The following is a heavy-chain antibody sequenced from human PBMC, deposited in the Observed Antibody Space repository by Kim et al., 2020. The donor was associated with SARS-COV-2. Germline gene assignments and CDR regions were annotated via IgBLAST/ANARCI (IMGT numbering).Heavy chain of an antibody. D-gene: IGHD3-22*01. CDR2: IYYSGST. Sequence: SETLSLTCTVSGGSISSSSYYWGWIRQPPGKGLEWIGSIYYSGSTYYNPSLKSRVTISVDTSKNQFSLKLSSVTAADTAVYYCARQDRPWYYFDYWGQGTLVTVSS. CDR1: GGSISSSSYY. V-gene: IGHV4-39*01. J-gene: IGHJ4*02. CDR3: ARQDRPWYYFDY.